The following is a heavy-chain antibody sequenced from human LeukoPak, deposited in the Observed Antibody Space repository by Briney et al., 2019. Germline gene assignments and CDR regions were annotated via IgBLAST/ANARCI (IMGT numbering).Heavy chain of an antibody. CDR1: GFTGGHNY. V-gene: IGHV3-53*01. Sequence: GGSLRLSCAASGFTGGHNYMSWVRQAPGKGLEWVSATHSSGGTYYADSVKGRFTISRDTSKNTLYLQINSLSVEDTAVYYCIVFGDSNHWGQETLVTVSS. CDR2: THSSGGT. CDR3: IVFGDSNH. D-gene: IGHD4-17*01. J-gene: IGHJ5*02.